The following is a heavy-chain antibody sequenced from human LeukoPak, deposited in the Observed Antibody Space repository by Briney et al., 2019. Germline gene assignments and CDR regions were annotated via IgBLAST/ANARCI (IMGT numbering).Heavy chain of an antibody. CDR2: INPNSGGT. J-gene: IGHJ4*02. V-gene: IGHV1-2*02. CDR1: GYTFTGYY. D-gene: IGHD2-2*01. Sequence: GASVKVSCKASGYTFTGYYMHWVRQAPGQGLEWMGWINPNSGGTNYAQKFQGRVTMTRDTSISTAYMELSRLRSDDTAVYYCARSAYCSSTSCYVHGYWGRGTLVTVSS. CDR3: ARSAYCSSTSCYVHGY.